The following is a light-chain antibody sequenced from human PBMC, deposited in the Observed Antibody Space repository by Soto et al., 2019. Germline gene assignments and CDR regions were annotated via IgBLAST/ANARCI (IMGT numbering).Light chain of an antibody. CDR2: GAS. Sequence: EIVLTQSPATLSLSPGERATLSCRASQSVSSYLAWYQQKPGQAPRLLIYGASTRATGIPARFSGSGSGTEFTLTISSLQSEDVATYYCQQYNSYRTFGQGTKVDIK. CDR1: QSVSSY. J-gene: IGKJ1*01. V-gene: IGKV3-15*01. CDR3: QQYNSYRT.